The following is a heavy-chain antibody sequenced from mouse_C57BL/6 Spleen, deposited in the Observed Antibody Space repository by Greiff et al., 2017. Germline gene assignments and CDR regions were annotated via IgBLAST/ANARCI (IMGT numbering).Heavy chain of an antibody. CDR1: GFTFSSYG. CDR2: ISSGGSYT. V-gene: IGHV5-6*01. CDR3: ASDSSGYAMDY. D-gene: IGHD3-2*02. J-gene: IGHJ4*01. Sequence: EVNVVESGGDLVKPGGSLKLSCAASGFTFSSYGMSWVRQTPDKRLEWVATISSGGSYTYYPDSVKGRFTISRDNAKNTLYLQMSSLKSEDTAMYYCASDSSGYAMDYWGQGTSVTVSS.